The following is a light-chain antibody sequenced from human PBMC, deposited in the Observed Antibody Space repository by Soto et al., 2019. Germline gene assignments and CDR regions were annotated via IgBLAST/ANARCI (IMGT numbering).Light chain of an antibody. J-gene: IGKJ4*01. CDR1: QSVSNN. Sequence: EIVMTQSPATLSVSPGERATLSCRASQSVSNNLAWYQQKPGQAPRLLIYFASTRATGIPARFSGSGSGTEFTLTISSLQSEDFAVYYCQQYNNWPLTFGGGTKGEIK. CDR2: FAS. V-gene: IGKV3-15*01. CDR3: QQYNNWPLT.